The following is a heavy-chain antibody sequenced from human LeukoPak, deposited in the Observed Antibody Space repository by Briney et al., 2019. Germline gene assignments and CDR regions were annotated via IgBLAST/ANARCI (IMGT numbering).Heavy chain of an antibody. CDR1: GFTLRSNA. V-gene: IGHV3-23*01. Sequence: GGSLRLSCAVSGFTLRSNAMNWVRQAPGKGLEWVSGISDNIGRTYYADSVKGRFTISRDNSKNTLYLQMNSLRVEDTAVYYCARDRPTTTAFDYWGQGTLVTVSS. D-gene: IGHD1/OR15-1a*01. CDR2: ISDNIGRT. CDR3: ARDRPTTTAFDY. J-gene: IGHJ4*02.